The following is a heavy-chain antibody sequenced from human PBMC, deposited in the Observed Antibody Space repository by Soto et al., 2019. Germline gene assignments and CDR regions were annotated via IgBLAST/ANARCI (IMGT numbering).Heavy chain of an antibody. CDR2: IRSKAYGGTT. D-gene: IGHD1-26*01. CDR3: TRAKVGSLHYYYYYRKEL. CDR1: GFTLGDYA. V-gene: IGHV3-49*03. Sequence: SLRVSCTASGFTLGDYAMSWFRQALGKGLEWVGFIRSKAYGGTTEYAASVKGRFTISRDDSKSIAYLQMNSLKTEDTAVYYCTRAKVGSLHYYYYYRKELWVQATTVSVSS. J-gene: IGHJ6*02.